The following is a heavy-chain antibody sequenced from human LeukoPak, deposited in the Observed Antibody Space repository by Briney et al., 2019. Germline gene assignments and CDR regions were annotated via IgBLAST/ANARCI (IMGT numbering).Heavy chain of an antibody. V-gene: IGHV4-39*07. Sequence: SETLSLTCTVSGGSISSSSYYWGWIRQPPGKGLEWIGSIYYSGSTYYNPSLKSRVTISVDTSKNQFSLKLSSVTAADTAVYYCARDVGRFGNDLDIWGQGTMVTVSP. CDR1: GGSISSSSYY. CDR2: IYYSGST. CDR3: ARDVGRFGNDLDI. J-gene: IGHJ3*02. D-gene: IGHD1-1*01.